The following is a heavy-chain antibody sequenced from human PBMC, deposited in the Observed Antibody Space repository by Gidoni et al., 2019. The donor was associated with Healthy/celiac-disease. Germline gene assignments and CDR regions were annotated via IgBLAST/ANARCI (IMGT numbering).Heavy chain of an antibody. V-gene: IGHV1-8*01. J-gene: IGHJ6*02. CDR1: GYTFTSYD. Sequence: ASGYTFTSYDINGVRQATGQGLEWMGWMNPNSGNTGYAQKFQGRVTMTRNTSISTAYMELSSLRSEDTAVYYCATVSSGWLYYYYYGMDVWGQGTTVTVAS. D-gene: IGHD6-19*01. CDR2: MNPNSGNT. CDR3: ATVSSGWLYYYYYGMDV.